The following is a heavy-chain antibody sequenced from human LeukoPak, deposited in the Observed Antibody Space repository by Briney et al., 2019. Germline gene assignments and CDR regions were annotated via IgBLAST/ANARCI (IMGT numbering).Heavy chain of an antibody. V-gene: IGHV3-7*01. J-gene: IGHJ4*02. CDR3: SSQPAVIDLDF. D-gene: IGHD2/OR15-2a*01. CDR1: GFSFSSCW. CDR2: IKPDGSGK. Sequence: PGGSLRLSCAASGFSFSSCWMTWVRQVPGKGLEWVANIKPDGSGKQYVDSVKGRFTISRDNAKSSLYLQMDSLRVEDTAVYYCSSQPAVIDLDFWGQGALVTVSS.